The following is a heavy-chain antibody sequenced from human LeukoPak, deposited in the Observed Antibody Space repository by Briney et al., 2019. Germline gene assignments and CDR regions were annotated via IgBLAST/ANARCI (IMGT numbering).Heavy chain of an antibody. J-gene: IGHJ6*02. V-gene: IGHV1-18*01. Sequence: GASVKVSCKASGYTFTSYGISWVRQAPGQGLEWMGWISAYNGNTNYAQKLQGRVTMTTDTPTSTAYMELRSLRSDDTAVYYCARELVSYYYGMDVWGQGTTVTVSS. CDR3: ARELVSYYYGMDV. CDR1: GYTFTSYG. CDR2: ISAYNGNT. D-gene: IGHD6-6*01.